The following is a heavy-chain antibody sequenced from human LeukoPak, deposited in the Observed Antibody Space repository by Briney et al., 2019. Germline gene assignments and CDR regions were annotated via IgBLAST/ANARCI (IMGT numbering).Heavy chain of an antibody. CDR1: GFTFSSYE. V-gene: IGHV3-48*03. CDR3: ARWYCDKNICPSYYYGMDV. D-gene: IGHD2/OR15-2a*01. CDR2: ISSSGSTV. J-gene: IGHJ6*02. Sequence: GGSLRLSCAASGFTFSSYEMNWVRQASGKGLEWVSFISSSGSTVNYVDSVKDRFTISRDNAKNSLYLQMDSLRAEDTAVYYCARWYCDKNICPSYYYGMDVRGQGTTVTVSS.